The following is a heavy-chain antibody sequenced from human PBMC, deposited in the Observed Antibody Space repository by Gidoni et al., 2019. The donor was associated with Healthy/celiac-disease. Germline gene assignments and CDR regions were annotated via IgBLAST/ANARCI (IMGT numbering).Heavy chain of an antibody. J-gene: IGHJ6*03. CDR1: GFTFISYG. CDR3: AKEAIAAAGSYYYYYYMDV. D-gene: IGHD6-13*01. V-gene: IGHV3-30*18. Sequence: QVQLVESGGGVVQPGRSLRLSCAASGFTFISYGLHWGRQAPGKGLEWVAVISYDGSNKYYADAVKGRFTISRDNSKNTLYLQMNSLRAEDTAVYYCAKEAIAAAGSYYYYYYMDVWGKGTTVTVSS. CDR2: ISYDGSNK.